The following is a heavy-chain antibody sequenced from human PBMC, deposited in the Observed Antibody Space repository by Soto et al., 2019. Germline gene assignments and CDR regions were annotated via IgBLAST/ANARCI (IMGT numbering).Heavy chain of an antibody. CDR3: ARGRSTISAYSHCMDV. V-gene: IGHV3-7*01. CDR2: INQDGTEK. CDR1: GFIFSDYW. J-gene: IGHJ6*03. D-gene: IGHD2-2*01. Sequence: GGSLRLSCAASGFIFSDYWMSWVRQAPGKGLEWVANINQDGTEKYYVDSVKGRFTISRDDAKNSLYLQMNSLRAEDTAVYYCARGRSTISAYSHCMDVWGKGTTVTVSS.